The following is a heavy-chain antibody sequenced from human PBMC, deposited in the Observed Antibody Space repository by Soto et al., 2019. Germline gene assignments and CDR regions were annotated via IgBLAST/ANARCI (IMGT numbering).Heavy chain of an antibody. J-gene: IGHJ4*02. Sequence: LRLSCAASGFTFSSYAMSWVRQAPGKGLEWVSAISGSGGSTYYADSVKGRFTISRDNSKNTLYLQMNSLRAEDTAVYYCAKVGYISDYFDYWGQGTLVTVSS. CDR2: ISGSGGST. CDR3: AKVGYISDYFDY. V-gene: IGHV3-23*01. D-gene: IGHD3-3*02. CDR1: GFTFSSYA.